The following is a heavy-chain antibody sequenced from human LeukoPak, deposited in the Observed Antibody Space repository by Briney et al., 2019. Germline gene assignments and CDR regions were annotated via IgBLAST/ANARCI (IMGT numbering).Heavy chain of an antibody. CDR2: ISGSGGST. V-gene: IGHV3-23*01. J-gene: IGHJ6*03. D-gene: IGHD6-13*01. CDR1: GFTFSSYA. CDR3: AKLRETSSSWYMGYYYYMDV. Sequence: GGSLRLSCAASGFTFSSYAMSWVRQAPGKGLEWVSAISGSGGSTYYADSVKGRFTISRDNSKNTLYLQMNSLRAEDTAVYYCAKLRETSSSWYMGYYYYMDVWGKGTTVTVSS.